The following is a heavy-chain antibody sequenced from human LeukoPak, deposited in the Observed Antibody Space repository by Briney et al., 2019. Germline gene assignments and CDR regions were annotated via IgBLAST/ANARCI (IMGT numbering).Heavy chain of an antibody. Sequence: PGGSLRLSCAASGFTFSSYAMSWVRQAPGKGLEWVSGISGSGGSTYYADSVKGRFTISRDNSKNTLYLQMNSLRAGDTAVYYCARNEHYDSWSGYLGYFDYWGQGTLVTVSS. CDR2: ISGSGGST. CDR3: ARNEHYDSWSGYLGYFDY. CDR1: GFTFSSYA. V-gene: IGHV3-23*01. D-gene: IGHD3-3*01. J-gene: IGHJ4*02.